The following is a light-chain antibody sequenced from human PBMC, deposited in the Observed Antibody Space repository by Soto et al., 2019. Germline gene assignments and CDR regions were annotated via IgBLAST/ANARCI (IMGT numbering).Light chain of an antibody. V-gene: IGLV2-8*02. CDR3: SSYAGSNGVG. CDR1: SSDVGGYNY. Sequence: QSALTQPPSASRSPGQSVTISCTGTSSDVGGYNYVSWYQQHPGRAPKLMIYDVSKRPSGVPDRFSGSKSGNTASQTVSGLQAEDESDYYCSSYAGSNGVGFGGGTKLTVL. CDR2: DVS. J-gene: IGLJ2*01.